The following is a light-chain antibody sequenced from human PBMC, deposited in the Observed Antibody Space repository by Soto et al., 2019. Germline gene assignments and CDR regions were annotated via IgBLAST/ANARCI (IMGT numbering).Light chain of an antibody. CDR3: ATWDDSLNGVV. CDR1: SSNIGTYT. V-gene: IGLV1-44*01. Sequence: QSVLTQPPSTSGTPGQRVTISCSGGSSNIGTYTVNWYQQLPGTAPKLLIYNSHQRPSGVPDRFSGSKSGTSASLAVSGLQSEDEADYYCATWDDSLNGVVFGGGTQLTVL. CDR2: NSH. J-gene: IGLJ2*01.